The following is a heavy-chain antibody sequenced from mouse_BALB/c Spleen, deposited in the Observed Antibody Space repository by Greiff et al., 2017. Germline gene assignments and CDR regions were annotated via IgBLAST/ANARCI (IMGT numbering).Heavy chain of an antibody. Sequence: EVQRVESGGGLVQPGGSRKLSCAASGFTFSSFGMHWVRQAPEKGLEWVAYISSGSSTIYYADTVKGRFTISRDNPKNTLFLQLTSLRSGDTAIYYCASSGWLQRKGNAMDNRGQGTSVTVSA. CDR1: GFTFSSFG. CDR2: ISSGSSTI. V-gene: IGHV5-17*02. D-gene: IGHD2-2*01. J-gene: IGHJ4*01. CDR3: ASSGWLQRKGNAMDN.